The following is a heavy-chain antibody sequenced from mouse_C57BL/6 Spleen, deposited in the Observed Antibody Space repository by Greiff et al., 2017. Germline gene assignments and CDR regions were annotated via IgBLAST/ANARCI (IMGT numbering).Heavy chain of an antibody. CDR3: ARSPAGYYVWFAY. D-gene: IGHD2-3*01. Sequence: EVKLVESGGGLVKPGGSLKLSCAASGFTFSDYGMHWVRQAPEKGLEWVAYISSGSSTIYYADTVKGRFTISRDNAKNTLFLQMTSLRSEDTAMYYCARSPAGYYVWFAYWGQGTLVTVSA. CDR1: GFTFSDYG. CDR2: ISSGSSTI. V-gene: IGHV5-17*01. J-gene: IGHJ3*01.